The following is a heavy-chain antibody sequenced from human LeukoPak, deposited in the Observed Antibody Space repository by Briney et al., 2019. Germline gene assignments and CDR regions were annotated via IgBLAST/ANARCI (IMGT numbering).Heavy chain of an antibody. CDR1: GYTFTNYG. CDR2: ISSYNGDT. Sequence: ASVKVSCKASGYTFTNYGIIWVRQAPGQGLEWMGWISSYNGDTNYEQKFQGRVTMTTDTSTSTAYMELRSLRSDDTAVYYCARDGVGIAVAGTPYYYYYVMDVWGQGTTVTVSS. D-gene: IGHD6-19*01. CDR3: ARDGVGIAVAGTPYYYYYVMDV. J-gene: IGHJ6*02. V-gene: IGHV1-18*01.